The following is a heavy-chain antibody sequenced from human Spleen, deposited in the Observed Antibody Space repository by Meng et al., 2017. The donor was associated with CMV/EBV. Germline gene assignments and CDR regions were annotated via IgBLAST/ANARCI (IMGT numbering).Heavy chain of an antibody. J-gene: IGHJ4*02. CDR3: AQKRDAYNR. CDR1: GFSLNASGVG. V-gene: IGHV2-5*02. D-gene: IGHD5-24*01. CDR2: IYWDDDN. Sequence: TLKESGPTLVKPTQTLTRTCTFSGFSLNASGVGVGWIRQPPGKALGWLALIYWDDDNRYSPSLKSRLTITKDTSRNQVVLTMTNMDPVDTATYYCAQKRDAYNRWGQGTLVTVSS.